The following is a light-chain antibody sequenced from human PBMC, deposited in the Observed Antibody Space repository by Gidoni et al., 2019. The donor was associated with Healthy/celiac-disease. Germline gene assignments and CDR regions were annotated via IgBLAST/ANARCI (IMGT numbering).Light chain of an antibody. V-gene: IGKV1-39*01. J-gene: IGKJ1*01. CDR2: AAS. CDR3: QQSYSTRWT. Sequence: DIQMTQSPSSLSASVGARVTITCRASQSISSYLNWYQQKPGKAPKLLIYAASSLQSGVPSRFSGSGSGTDFTLTISSLQPEDCATYYCQQSYSTRWTFGQGTKVEIK. CDR1: QSISSY.